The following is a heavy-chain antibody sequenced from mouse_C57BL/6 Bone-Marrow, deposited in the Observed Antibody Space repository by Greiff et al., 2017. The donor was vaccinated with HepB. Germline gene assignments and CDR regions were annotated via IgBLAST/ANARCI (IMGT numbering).Heavy chain of an antibody. CDR1: GYTFTNYW. J-gene: IGHJ4*01. V-gene: IGHV1-63*01. D-gene: IGHD2-1*01. Sequence: SGAELVRPGTSVKMSCKASGYTFTNYWIGWAKQRPGHGLEWIGDIYPGGGYTNYNEKFKGKATLTADKSSSTAYMQFSSLTSEDSAIYYCARRNYGNPNAMDYWGQGTSVTVSS. CDR2: IYPGGGYT. CDR3: ARRNYGNPNAMDY.